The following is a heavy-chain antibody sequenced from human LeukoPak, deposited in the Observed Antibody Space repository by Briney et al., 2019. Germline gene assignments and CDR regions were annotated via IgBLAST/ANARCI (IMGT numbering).Heavy chain of an antibody. Sequence: GGSLRLSCAASGFTFSSYAMSWVRQAPGKGLEWVSGIDSVGSTYYADSVKGRFTISRDNSKNTLYLQMNSLRAEDTAVYYCAKDAVDTAMSSWGQGTLVTVSS. CDR1: GFTFSSYA. CDR3: AKDAVDTAMSS. CDR2: IDSVGST. J-gene: IGHJ5*02. V-gene: IGHV3-23*01. D-gene: IGHD5-18*01.